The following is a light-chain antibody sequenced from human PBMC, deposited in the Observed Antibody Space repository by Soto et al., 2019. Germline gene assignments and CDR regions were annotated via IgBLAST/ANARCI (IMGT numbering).Light chain of an antibody. Sequence: ETVLTQSPVTLSLSPGERATLSCRASQSISTYLAWYQQKPGQVPRLLIYDASNRATGIPARFSGSGSGTDFTLTISSLEPEDFAVYYCQQRSNWQWTLGQGTKVDIK. CDR1: QSISTY. J-gene: IGKJ1*01. V-gene: IGKV3-11*01. CDR2: DAS. CDR3: QQRSNWQWT.